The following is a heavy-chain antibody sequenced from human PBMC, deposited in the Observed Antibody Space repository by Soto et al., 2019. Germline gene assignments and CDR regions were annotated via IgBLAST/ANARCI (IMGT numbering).Heavy chain of an antibody. CDR1: GYTFTSYT. Sequence: ASVKVSCKASGYTFTSYTIHWVRQAPGQSLEWMGWINPGNGNTKYSPKLQGRVTITRDTSASTAYMELSSLRSEDTAVYYCATLVGSIPLHAFDIWGQGTMVTVSS. J-gene: IGHJ3*02. D-gene: IGHD1-26*01. CDR2: INPGNGNT. V-gene: IGHV1-3*01. CDR3: ATLVGSIPLHAFDI.